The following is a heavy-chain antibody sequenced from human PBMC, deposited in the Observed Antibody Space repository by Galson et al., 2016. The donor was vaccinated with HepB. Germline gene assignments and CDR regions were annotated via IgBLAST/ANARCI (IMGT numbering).Heavy chain of an antibody. CDR2: ISWDSVNI. V-gene: IGHV3-9*01. CDR1: GFTFDDYG. J-gene: IGHJ4*02. Sequence: SLRLSCAASGFTFDDYGLHWVRQAPGKGLEWVSGISWDSVNIAYADSVKGRFTISRDNAKNSLYLQMNSLRAEDTAFYYCAKDIWVSSSWALDHWGQGSLVTVSS. CDR3: AKDIWVSSSWALDH. D-gene: IGHD6-13*01.